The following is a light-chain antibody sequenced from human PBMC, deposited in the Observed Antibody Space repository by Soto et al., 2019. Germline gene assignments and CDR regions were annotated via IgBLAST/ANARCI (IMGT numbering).Light chain of an antibody. CDR1: KLGDKY. CDR2: QDS. J-gene: IGLJ2*01. V-gene: IGLV3-1*01. Sequence: SYELTQPPSVSVSPGQTASITCSGDKLGDKYACWYQQKPGQSPVLVIYQDSKRPSGIPERFSGSNSGNTANLTISGTQAMAEADYYCQAWDSSTVVFGGGTQLTVL. CDR3: QAWDSSTVV.